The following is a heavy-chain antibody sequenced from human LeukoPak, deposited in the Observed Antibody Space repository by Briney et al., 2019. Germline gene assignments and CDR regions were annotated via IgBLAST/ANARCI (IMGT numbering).Heavy chain of an antibody. CDR3: ASFTMVRGGPFDY. D-gene: IGHD3-10*01. J-gene: IGHJ4*02. CDR1: GGTFSSYA. V-gene: IGHV1-69*05. Sequence: ASVKVSCKASGGTFSSYAISWVRQAPGQGLEWMGRIIPIFGTANYAQKFQGRVTITTDESTSTAYMELSSLRSEDTAVYYCASFTMVRGGPFDYWGQGTLVTVSS. CDR2: IIPIFGTA.